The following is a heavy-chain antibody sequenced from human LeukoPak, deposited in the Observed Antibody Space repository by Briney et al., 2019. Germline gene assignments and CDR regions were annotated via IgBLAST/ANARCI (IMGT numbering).Heavy chain of an antibody. V-gene: IGHV3-73*01. D-gene: IGHD1-7*01. CDR1: GFTFSGSA. Sequence: GGSLRLSCAASGFTFSGSAMHWVRQASGKGLEWVGRIRSKANSYATAYAASVKGRFTISRDDSKNTAYLQMNSLKTEDTAVYYCTRELSGFDYWGQGTLVTVSS. J-gene: IGHJ4*02. CDR3: TRELSGFDY. CDR2: IRSKANSYAT.